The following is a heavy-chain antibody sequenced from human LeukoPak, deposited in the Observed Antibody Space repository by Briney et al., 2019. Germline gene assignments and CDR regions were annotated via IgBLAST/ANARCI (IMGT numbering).Heavy chain of an antibody. Sequence: ASVTVSCKASGYTFTGYYMHWVRQAPGQGLEWMGWINPNSGGTNYAQKFQGGVTMTRDTSISTAYMELSRLRSDDTAVYYCARYVGYGGNRELVAAFDIWGQGTMVTVSS. J-gene: IGHJ3*02. D-gene: IGHD4-23*01. V-gene: IGHV1-2*02. CDR3: ARYVGYGGNRELVAAFDI. CDR1: GYTFTGYY. CDR2: INPNSGGT.